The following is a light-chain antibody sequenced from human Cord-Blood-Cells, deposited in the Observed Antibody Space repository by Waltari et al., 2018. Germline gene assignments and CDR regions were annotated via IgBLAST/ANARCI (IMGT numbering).Light chain of an antibody. V-gene: IGLV2-14*01. CDR1: SSDVGGYNY. CDR3: SSYTSSSTFV. CDR2: DVS. Sequence: QSALTQPASVSGSPGQSITISCTGTSSDVGGYNYVSWYQQHPGKAPNLMIYDVSKRTSGVSNRFSGSKSGTTASLTISGLQAEDEADYYCSSYTSSSTFVFGTGTKVTVL. J-gene: IGLJ1*01.